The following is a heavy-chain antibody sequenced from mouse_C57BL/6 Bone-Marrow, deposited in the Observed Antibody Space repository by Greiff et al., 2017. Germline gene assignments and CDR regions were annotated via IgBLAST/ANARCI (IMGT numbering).Heavy chain of an antibody. Sequence: EVPGVESGGGLVKPGGSLKLSCAASGFTFSSYTMSWVRQTPEKRLEWVATISGGGGNTYYPDSVKGRFTISRDNAKNTLYLQMSSLRSEDTALYYCAREGLLRPEDYWGQGTTLTVSS. J-gene: IGHJ2*01. V-gene: IGHV5-9*01. CDR1: GFTFSSYT. CDR3: AREGLLRPEDY. CDR2: ISGGGGNT. D-gene: IGHD1-1*01.